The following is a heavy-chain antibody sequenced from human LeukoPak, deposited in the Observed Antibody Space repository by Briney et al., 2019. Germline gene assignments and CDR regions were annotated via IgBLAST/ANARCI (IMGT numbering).Heavy chain of an antibody. CDR2: IYTSGST. CDR3: ARVGGYCSSTSCHVPGYYYYMDV. Sequence: SETLSLTCTVSGCSISSYYWSWIRQPAGKGLEWIGRIYTSGSTNYNPSLKSRVTMSVDTSKNQFSLKLSSVTAADTAVYYCARVGGYCSSTSCHVPGYYYYMDVWGKGTTVTVSS. CDR1: GCSISSYY. J-gene: IGHJ6*03. D-gene: IGHD2-2*03. V-gene: IGHV4-4*07.